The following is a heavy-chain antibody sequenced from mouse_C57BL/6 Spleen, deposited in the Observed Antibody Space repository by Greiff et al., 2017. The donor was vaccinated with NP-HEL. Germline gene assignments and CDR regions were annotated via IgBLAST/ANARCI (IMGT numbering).Heavy chain of an antibody. CDR1: GYTFTGYW. D-gene: IGHD1-1*01. CDR2: ILPGSGST. CDR3: ARGGVYYGSSAFYAMDY. Sequence: QVQLKESGAELMKPGASVKLSCKATGYTFTGYWIEWVKQRPGHGLEWIGEILPGSGSTNYNEKFKGKATFTADTSSNTAYMQLSSLTTEDSAIYYCARGGVYYGSSAFYAMDYLGQGTSVTVSS. V-gene: IGHV1-9*01. J-gene: IGHJ4*01.